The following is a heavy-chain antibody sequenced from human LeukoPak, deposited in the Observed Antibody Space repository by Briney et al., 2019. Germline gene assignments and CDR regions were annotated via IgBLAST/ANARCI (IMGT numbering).Heavy chain of an antibody. J-gene: IGHJ4*02. CDR2: IYYSGST. Sequence: SETLSLTCTVSGGPISSSSYYWSWIRQPPGKGLEWIGSIYYSGSTYYNPSLKSRVAISVDTSKNQFSLRLHSVTAADTAVYYCARSPRYYDSSGPLVLFDYWGQGTLVTVSS. V-gene: IGHV4-39*01. D-gene: IGHD3-22*01. CDR1: GGPISSSSYY. CDR3: ARSPRYYDSSGPLVLFDY.